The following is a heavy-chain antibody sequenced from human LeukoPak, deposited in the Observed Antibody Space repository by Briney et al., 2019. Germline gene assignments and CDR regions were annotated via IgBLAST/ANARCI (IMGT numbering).Heavy chain of an antibody. CDR2: ISNADAYT. D-gene: IGHD1-1*01. CDR1: GFTFSDYV. J-gene: IGHJ5*02. CDR3: VKDGPITGIYLCA. V-gene: IGHV3-23*01. Sequence: GSLRLSCTASGFTFSDYVMNWVRQAPGKGLEWVSVISNADAYTSYTGSVKGRFTISRDNSKDTLYLQMNDLRAEDTAVYYCVKDGPITGIYLCAWGQGTLVTVSS.